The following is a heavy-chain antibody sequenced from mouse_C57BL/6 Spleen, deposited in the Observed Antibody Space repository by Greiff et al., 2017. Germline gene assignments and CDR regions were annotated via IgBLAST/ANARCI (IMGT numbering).Heavy chain of an antibody. CDR3: ASGGDYDEAWFAY. CDR2: IWGVGST. D-gene: IGHD2-4*01. Sequence: QVQLQQSGPGLVAPSQSLSITCTVSGFSLTSYGVDWVRQSPGKGLEWLGVIWGVGSTNYNSALKSRLSISKDNSKSQVFLKMNSLQTDDTAMYYCASGGDYDEAWFAYWGQGTLVTVSA. V-gene: IGHV2-6*01. CDR1: GFSLTSYG. J-gene: IGHJ3*01.